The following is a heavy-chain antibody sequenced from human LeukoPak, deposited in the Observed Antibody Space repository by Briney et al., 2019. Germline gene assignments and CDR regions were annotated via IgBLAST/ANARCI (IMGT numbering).Heavy chain of an antibody. J-gene: IGHJ4*02. D-gene: IGHD5-18*01. V-gene: IGHV4-39*01. CDR2: AFHGGNS. CDR3: ARQAEGSSSGPYFFDY. CDR1: GGSITTSRYY. Sequence: SETLSLTCTVSGGSITTSRYYWGWIRQPPGKVLEWIGSAFHGGNSYYNPSLKSRVTVSVDTSNNQFSLRLTSGTAADTALYYCARQAEGSSSGPYFFDYWGQGTLVTVSS.